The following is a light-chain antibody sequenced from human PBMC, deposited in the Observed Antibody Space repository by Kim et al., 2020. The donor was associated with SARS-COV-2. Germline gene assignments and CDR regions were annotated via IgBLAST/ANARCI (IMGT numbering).Light chain of an antibody. J-gene: IGKJ5*01. CDR3: QQRSNWPIT. CDR1: QSVSSY. CDR2: DAS. V-gene: IGKV3-11*01. Sequence: LSPGERATLSGRASQSVSSYLAWYQQKPGQAPRLLIYDASNRATGIPARFSGSGSGTDFTLTISSLEPEDFAVYYCQQRSNWPITFGQGTRLEIK.